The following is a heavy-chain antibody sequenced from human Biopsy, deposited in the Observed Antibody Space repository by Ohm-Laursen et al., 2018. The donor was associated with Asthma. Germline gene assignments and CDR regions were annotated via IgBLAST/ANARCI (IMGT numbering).Heavy chain of an antibody. J-gene: IGHJ4*02. Sequence: SLRLSCAASGFSFSNFAIHWVRQAPGKGLEWVGVISKDASTQDYADSVKGRFTMARGNSKNTLDLQMNSLREEDTAVYYCARHWDWGSFFDYWGQGTPVTVSS. CDR2: ISKDASTQ. V-gene: IGHV3-30*01. CDR1: GFSFSNFA. D-gene: IGHD7-27*01. CDR3: ARHWDWGSFFDY.